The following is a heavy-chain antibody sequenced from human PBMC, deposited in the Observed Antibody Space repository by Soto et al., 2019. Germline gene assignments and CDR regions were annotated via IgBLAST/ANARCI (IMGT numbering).Heavy chain of an antibody. CDR2: ISGSGGST. D-gene: IGHD3-3*01. CDR3: AIAPRNVVTIFGVVIQPFDY. V-gene: IGHV3-23*01. CDR1: GFTFSSYA. J-gene: IGHJ4*02. Sequence: GGSLRLSCAASGFTFSSYAMSWVRQAPGKGQEWVSAISGSGGSTYYADSVKGRFTISRDNSKNTLYLQMNSLRAEDTAVYYCAIAPRNVVTIFGVVIQPFDYWGQGTLVTVSS.